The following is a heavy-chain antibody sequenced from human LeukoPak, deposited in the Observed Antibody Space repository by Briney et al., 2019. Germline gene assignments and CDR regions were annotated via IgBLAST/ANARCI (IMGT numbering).Heavy chain of an antibody. CDR2: INSDGINT. J-gene: IGHJ4*02. V-gene: IGHV3-74*01. D-gene: IGHD3-10*01. Sequence: GGSLRLSCAASGFTFSSYNMNWVRQAPGRGLEWVSRINSDGINTSYADSVKGRFTISRDNAKNTLNLQMNSLRAEDPAVYYCAKDEFEGDYYGSGSYYYPLDYWGQGTLVTVSS. CDR1: GFTFSSYN. CDR3: AKDEFEGDYYGSGSYYYPLDY.